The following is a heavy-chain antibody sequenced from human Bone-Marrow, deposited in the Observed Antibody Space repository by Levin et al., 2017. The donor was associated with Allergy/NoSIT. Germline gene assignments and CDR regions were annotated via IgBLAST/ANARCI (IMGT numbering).Heavy chain of an antibody. Sequence: SFLSSCGTFKNHGISWVRQAPGQGLEWMGGIIPPSPTPTYAQVVKDRVTLSADEFTPTVYMELSSLRSEDTAVYYCARGSPGPDAFDVWGQGTMVIVSS. J-gene: IGHJ3*01. CDR2: IIPPSPTP. CDR3: ARGSPGPDAFDV. D-gene: IGHD7-27*01. CDR1: CGTFKNHG. V-gene: IGHV1-69*01.